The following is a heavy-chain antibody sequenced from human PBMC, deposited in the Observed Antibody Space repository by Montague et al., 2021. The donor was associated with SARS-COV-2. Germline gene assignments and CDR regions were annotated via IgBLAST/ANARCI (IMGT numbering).Heavy chain of an antibody. CDR1: GGSISSGTYY. CDR3: ARGARWQLSWCFDL. CDR2: INFSGKT. Sequence: SETLSLTCTVSGGSISSGTYYWGWVRQPPGKGLEWIGTINFSGKTYYNPSLKSRVTISVDTSKNQFSLKVTSVTAADTAVYYCARGARWQLSWCFDLWGHGTLVTVSS. J-gene: IGHJ2*01. V-gene: IGHV4-39*01. D-gene: IGHD2-15*01.